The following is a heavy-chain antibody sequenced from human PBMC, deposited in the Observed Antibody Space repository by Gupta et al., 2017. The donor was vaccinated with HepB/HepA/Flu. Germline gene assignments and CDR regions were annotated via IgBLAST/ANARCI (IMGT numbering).Heavy chain of an antibody. Sequence: EVQLLESGGGLVQPGGSLRLSCAASGFTFSSYARSWVRQAPGKGLEWVSAISGSGGSTYYADSVKGRFTISRDNSKNTLYLQMNSLRAEDTAVYYCAKTAAPRGYCSGGSCYFFAFDIWGQGTMVTVSS. V-gene: IGHV3-23*01. CDR1: GFTFSSYA. J-gene: IGHJ3*02. CDR3: AKTAAPRGYCSGGSCYFFAFDI. D-gene: IGHD2-15*01. CDR2: ISGSGGST.